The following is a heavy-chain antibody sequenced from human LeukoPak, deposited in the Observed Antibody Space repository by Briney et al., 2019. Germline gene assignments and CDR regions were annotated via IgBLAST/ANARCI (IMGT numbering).Heavy chain of an antibody. CDR3: ARAPGYSIQYGMDV. J-gene: IGHJ6*02. V-gene: IGHV1-69*04. CDR2: IIPILGIA. CDR1: GGTFSSYA. D-gene: IGHD3-9*01. Sequence: ASVKVCCKASGGTFSSYAISWVRQAPGQGLEWMGRIIPILGIANYAQKFQGRVTITADKSTSTAYMELSSLRSEDTAVYYCARAPGYSIQYGMDVWGQGTTVTVSS.